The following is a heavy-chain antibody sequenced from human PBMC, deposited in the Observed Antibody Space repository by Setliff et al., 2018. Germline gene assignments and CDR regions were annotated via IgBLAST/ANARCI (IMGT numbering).Heavy chain of an antibody. CDR1: GYTFTSYG. V-gene: IGHV1-18*01. CDR3: ARRSGSYLQYYFDY. CDR2: ISAYNGNT. Sequence: ASVKVSCKASGYTFTSYGISWVRQAPGQGLEWMGWISAYNGNTNYAQKLQGRVTMTTDTSTRTAYMELRSLRSDDTAVYYCARRSGSYLQYYFDYWGQGTLVTVSS. D-gene: IGHD1-26*01. J-gene: IGHJ4*02.